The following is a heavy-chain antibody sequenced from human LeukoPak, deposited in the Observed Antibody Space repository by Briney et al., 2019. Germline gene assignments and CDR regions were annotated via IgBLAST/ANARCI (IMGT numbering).Heavy chain of an antibody. J-gene: IGHJ6*03. V-gene: IGHV1-69*13. CDR1: GCTFSIYA. D-gene: IGHD1-26*01. CDR3: ARTRSYYESDYYMDV. Sequence: SSVKVSFKASGCTFSIYAISWVRQAPGQGLEWMGGIIPIFGTANYAQKFQGRVTIPADESTSTAYMELSSLSSEHTAVYYCARTRSYYESDYYMDVWGKGTTVTVSS. CDR2: IIPIFGTA.